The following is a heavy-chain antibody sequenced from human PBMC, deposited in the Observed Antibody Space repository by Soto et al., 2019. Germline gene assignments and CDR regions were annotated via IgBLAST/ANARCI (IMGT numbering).Heavy chain of an antibody. D-gene: IGHD2-2*01. CDR3: ASYCSSTSCYSGTYV. Sequence: SETLSLTCAVYGGSFSGYYWSWIRQPPGKGLEWIGEINHSGSTNYNPSLKSRVTISVDTSKNQFSLKLSSVTAADTAVYYCASYCSSTSCYSGTYVWGKGTTVTVSS. J-gene: IGHJ6*04. CDR1: GGSFSGYY. V-gene: IGHV4-34*01. CDR2: INHSGST.